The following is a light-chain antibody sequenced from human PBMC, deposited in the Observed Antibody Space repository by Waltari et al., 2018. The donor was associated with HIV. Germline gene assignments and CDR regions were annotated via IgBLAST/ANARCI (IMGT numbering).Light chain of an antibody. CDR2: RGT. V-gene: IGLV2-14*01. CDR1: DREIGFSNF. J-gene: IGLJ3*02. CDR3: TSYSYSHHFA. Sequence: QSVLTQPASVSGSPGQSISISCTGTDREIGFSNFDSWYQHLPGKAPRLLIYRGTARASVISSRFSASKSGNTASLSISGLQLEDEGDYYCTSYSYSHHFAFGGGTTLTVL.